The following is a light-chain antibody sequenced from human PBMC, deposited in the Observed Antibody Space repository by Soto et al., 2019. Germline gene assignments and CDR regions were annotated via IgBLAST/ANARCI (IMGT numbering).Light chain of an antibody. CDR2: DNS. CDR3: GTWDSSLSAGV. V-gene: IGLV1-51*01. J-gene: IGLJ2*01. CDR1: SSNIGNNY. Sequence: QSVLTQPPSVSAAPGQKVTISCSGSSSNIGNNYVSWYQQLPGTAPKLLIYDNSKRPSGIPDRFSGSKSGTSATLGITGLQTGDEADYCCGTWDSSLSAGVFGGGTKVTVL.